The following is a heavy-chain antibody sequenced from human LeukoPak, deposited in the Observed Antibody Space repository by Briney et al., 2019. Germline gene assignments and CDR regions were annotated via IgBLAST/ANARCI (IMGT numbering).Heavy chain of an antibody. CDR2: IYYSGST. J-gene: IGHJ6*03. CDR3: ARGTTVTTRVYYYYYMDV. CDR1: GGSISSYC. V-gene: IGHV4-59*01. Sequence: SSETLSLTCTVSGGSISSYCWSWIRQPPGKGLEWIGYIYYSGSTNYNPSLKSRVTISVDTSKNQFSLKLSSVTAADTAVYYCARGTTVTTRVYYYYYMDVWGKGTTVTVSS. D-gene: IGHD4-11*01.